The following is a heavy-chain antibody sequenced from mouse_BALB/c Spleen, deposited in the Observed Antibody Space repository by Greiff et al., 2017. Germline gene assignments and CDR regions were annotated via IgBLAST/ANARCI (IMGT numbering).Heavy chain of an antibody. D-gene: IGHD2-14*01. J-gene: IGHJ2*01. CDR3: ARGRVYYRYDEDYFDY. CDR2: INPNNGGT. Sequence: VQLKESGPELVKPGASVKIPCKASGYTFTDYNMDWVKQSHGKSLEWIGDINPNNGGTIYNQKFKGKATLTVDKSSSTAYMELRSLTSEDTAVYYCARGRVYYRYDEDYFDYWGQGTTLTVSS. V-gene: IGHV1-18*01. CDR1: GYTFTDYN.